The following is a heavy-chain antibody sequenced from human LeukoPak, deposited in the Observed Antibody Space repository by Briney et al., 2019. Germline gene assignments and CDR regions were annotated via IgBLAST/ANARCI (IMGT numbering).Heavy chain of an antibody. CDR3: AKFRNVWGYYYYMDV. V-gene: IGHV3-23*01. CDR1: GFTFSSYA. D-gene: IGHD3-16*01. Sequence: GGSLRLSCAASGFTFSSYAMSWVRQAPGKGLEWVSAISGSGGSTYYADSVKGRFTISRDNSKNTLYLQMNSLRAEDTAVYYCAKFRNVWGYYYYMDVWGKGTTVTVSS. CDR2: ISGSGGST. J-gene: IGHJ6*03.